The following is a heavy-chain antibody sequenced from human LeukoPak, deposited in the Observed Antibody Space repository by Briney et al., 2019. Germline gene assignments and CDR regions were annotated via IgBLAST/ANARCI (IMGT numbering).Heavy chain of an antibody. CDR2: IKKDGSEK. D-gene: IGHD1-26*01. Sequence: GGSLRLSCTASGFTFSSYWMSWVRQAPGKGLEWVANIKKDGSEKYYVDSVKGRFTISRDNAKNLVYLEMNSLRAEDTAVYYCARVPGEMGATLAYLDYWGQGTLVFVSS. CDR1: GFTFSSYW. J-gene: IGHJ4*02. CDR3: ARVPGEMGATLAYLDY. V-gene: IGHV3-7*01.